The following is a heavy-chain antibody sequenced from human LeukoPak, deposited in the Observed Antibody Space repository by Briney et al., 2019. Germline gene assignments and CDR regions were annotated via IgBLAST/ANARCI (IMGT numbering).Heavy chain of an antibody. Sequence: SETLSLTCTVSGGSISSYYWSWIRQPPGKGLEWIGYIYYCGSTNYNPSLKSRVTISVDTSKNQFSLKLSSVTAADTAVYYCARHKSYSSSSAFDYWGQGTLVTGSS. CDR3: ARHKSYSSSSAFDY. CDR2: IYYCGST. D-gene: IGHD6-6*01. V-gene: IGHV4-59*08. J-gene: IGHJ4*02. CDR1: GGSISSYY.